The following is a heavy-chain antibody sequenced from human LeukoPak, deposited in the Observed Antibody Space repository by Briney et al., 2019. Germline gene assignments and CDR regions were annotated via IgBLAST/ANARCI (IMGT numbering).Heavy chain of an antibody. Sequence: PGGSLRLSCVDSGFTFSIYAVTWVRQAPGKGLECVSSITGSGYTYYADSVKGRFTVSRDNSKNTLFLQMNDLRAEDTGLYYCSSDPNGDYVGAFDMWGPGTMVTVAS. V-gene: IGHV3-23*01. CDR3: SSDPNGDYVGAFDM. J-gene: IGHJ3*02. CDR2: ITGSGYT. CDR1: GFTFSIYA. D-gene: IGHD4-17*01.